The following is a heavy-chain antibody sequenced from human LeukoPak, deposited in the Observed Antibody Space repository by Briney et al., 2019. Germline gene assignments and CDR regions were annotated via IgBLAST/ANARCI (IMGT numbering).Heavy chain of an antibody. V-gene: IGHV4-34*01. CDR1: GGSFSGYY. CDR2: INHSGST. CDR3: ARAWSHYYYYGMDV. Sequence: SETLSFTCAVYGGSFSGYYWSWIRQPPGKGLEWIGEINHSGSTNYNPSLKSRVTISVDTSKNQFSLKLSSVTAADTAVYYCARAWSHYYYYGMDVWGQGTTVTVSS. J-gene: IGHJ6*02. D-gene: IGHD1-1*01.